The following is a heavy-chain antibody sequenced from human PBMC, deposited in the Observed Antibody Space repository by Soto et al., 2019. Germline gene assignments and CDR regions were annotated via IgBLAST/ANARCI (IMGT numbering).Heavy chain of an antibody. CDR1: GFIFEDYA. J-gene: IGHJ3*02. CDR3: ARGLSYGLVSYVLVDAFDT. CDR2: ISWNSGSI. V-gene: IGHV3-9*01. Sequence: EVQVVESGGGLVQPGRSLRLSCAASGFIFEDYAMHWVRQAPGKGLAWVSGISWNSGSIDYADSVTGPFTISRDNAKHSLYLQRNNLRTEDTALYYCARGLSYGLVSYVLVDAFDTWGQGTRVTVSS. D-gene: IGHD3-10*01.